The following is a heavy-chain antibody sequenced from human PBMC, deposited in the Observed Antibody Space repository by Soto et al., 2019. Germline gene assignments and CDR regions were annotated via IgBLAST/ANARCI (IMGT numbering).Heavy chain of an antibody. CDR2: IYWDDDE. Sequence: QITLKESGPTLVKPTQTLTLTCTFSGFSLTTRGVGVGWIRQPPGKALVWLALIYWDDDEGYSPSLKSRLTITKDTAKSQFVLTSSNVNPVYTSTYYGAHRPRAFRYYFGYRGQGTMVNVST. D-gene: IGHD3-10*01. CDR3: AHRPRAFRYYFGY. CDR1: GFSLTTRGVG. V-gene: IGHV2-5*02. J-gene: IGHJ4*02.